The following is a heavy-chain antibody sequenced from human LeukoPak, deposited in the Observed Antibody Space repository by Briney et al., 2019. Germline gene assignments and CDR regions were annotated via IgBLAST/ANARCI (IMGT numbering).Heavy chain of an antibody. D-gene: IGHD4-17*01. CDR2: IYYSGST. J-gene: IGHJ4*02. CDR3: AREDYGDYLPVY. Sequence: KPSETLSLTCTVSGGSISSGDYYWSWIRQPPGKGLEWIGYIYYSGSTYYNPSFKSRVTISVDTSKNQFSLKLSSVTAADTAVYYCAREDYGDYLPVYWSQGTLVTVSS. CDR1: GGSISSGDYY. V-gene: IGHV4-30-4*01.